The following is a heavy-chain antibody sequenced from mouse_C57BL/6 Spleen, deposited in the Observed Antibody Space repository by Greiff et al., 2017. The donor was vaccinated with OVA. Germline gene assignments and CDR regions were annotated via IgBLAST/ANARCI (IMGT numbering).Heavy chain of an antibody. CDR1: GFTFTDYY. CDR2: IRNKANGYTT. D-gene: IGHD1-1*01. Sequence: EVQRVESGGGLVQPGGSLSLSCAASGFTFTDYYMSWVRQPPGKALEWLGFIRNKANGYTTEYSASVKGPFTISRANSQSILYHQMNALRAEDSATYYCARSPSITTVVDYAMDYWGQGTSVTVSS. V-gene: IGHV7-3*01. CDR3: ARSPSITTVVDYAMDY. J-gene: IGHJ4*01.